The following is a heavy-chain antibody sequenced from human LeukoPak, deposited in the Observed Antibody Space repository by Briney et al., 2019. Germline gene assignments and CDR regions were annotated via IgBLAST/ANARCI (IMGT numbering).Heavy chain of an antibody. J-gene: IGHJ3*02. CDR1: GYTFTSYG. V-gene: IGHV1-46*01. CDR2: INPSGGST. D-gene: IGHD2-21*02. CDR3: ARELISGDWTWDI. Sequence: ASVKVSCKASGYTFTSYGISWVRQAPGQGLEWMGIINPSGGSTSYAQKFQGRVTMTRDTSTSTVYMELSSLRSEDTAVYYCARELISGDWTWDIWGQGTMVTVSS.